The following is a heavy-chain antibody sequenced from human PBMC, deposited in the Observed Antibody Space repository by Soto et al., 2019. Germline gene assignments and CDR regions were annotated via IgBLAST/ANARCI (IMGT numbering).Heavy chain of an antibody. Sequence: QVQLVQSGDEVKKPGASVKVSCRASGYTFTSYGVSWVRQAPGQGLEWMGWISAFNGQTNYIQKVQGRVTLTTEASTSTAYMERKSLRSDETVVYYGAGGEDYYCDLDVWGQGTTVTVSS. D-gene: IGHD1-26*01. V-gene: IGHV1-18*01. CDR1: GYTFTSYG. J-gene: IGHJ6*02. CDR3: AGGEDYYCDLDV. CDR2: ISAFNGQT.